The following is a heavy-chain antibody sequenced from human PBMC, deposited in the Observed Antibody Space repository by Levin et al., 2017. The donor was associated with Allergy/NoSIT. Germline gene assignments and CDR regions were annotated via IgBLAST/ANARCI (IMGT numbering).Heavy chain of an antibody. CDR3: AKDPIVGATRTFDY. D-gene: IGHD1-26*01. CDR2: ISYDGSNK. CDR1: GFTFSSYG. J-gene: IGHJ4*02. Sequence: GESLKISCAASGFTFSSYGMHWVRQAPGKGLEWVAVISYDGSNKYYADSVKGRFTISRDNSKNTLYLQMNSLRAEDTAVYYCAKDPIVGATRTFDYWGQGTLVTVSS. V-gene: IGHV3-30*18.